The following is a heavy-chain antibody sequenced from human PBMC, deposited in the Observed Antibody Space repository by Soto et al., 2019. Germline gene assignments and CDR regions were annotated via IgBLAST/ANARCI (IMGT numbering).Heavy chain of an antibody. CDR2: ISHSGYT. CDR1: GDSISSHY. V-gene: IGHV4-59*11. Sequence: PSETLSLTCTVSGDSISSHYWSWIRQPPGKRLEWIGYISHSGYTNYNPSVKSRVTISVDTSMNQYSLKLNSVTAADTAVYYCAREGSGGSGWYDYFDFWGQGALVTV. D-gene: IGHD6-19*01. CDR3: AREGSGGSGWYDYFDF. J-gene: IGHJ4*02.